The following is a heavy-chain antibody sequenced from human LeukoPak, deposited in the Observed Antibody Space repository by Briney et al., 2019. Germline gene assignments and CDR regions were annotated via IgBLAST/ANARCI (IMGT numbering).Heavy chain of an antibody. CDR1: GGSISSGGYY. CDR2: IYYSGST. J-gene: IGHJ1*01. CDR3: ARRRGSYSFLGYFQH. V-gene: IGHV4-61*08. Sequence: SETLSLTCTVSGGSISSGGYYWSWIPQPPGKGLEWIGYIYYSGSTNYNPSLKSRVTISVDTSKNQFSLKLSSVTAADTAVYYCARRRGSYSFLGYFQHWGQGTLVTVSS. D-gene: IGHD1-26*01.